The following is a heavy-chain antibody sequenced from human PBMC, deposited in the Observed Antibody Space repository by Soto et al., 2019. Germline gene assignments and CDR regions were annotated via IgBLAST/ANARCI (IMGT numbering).Heavy chain of an antibody. Sequence: EVQLVESGGGLVKPGGSLRLSCAASRFTFSNAWMSWVRQAPGKGLEWVGRIKSKTDGGTTDYAAPVKGRFSIARDDSKITLILEMDPPKPEDTAVYYCTTDNCGGGRCAGWEVWGKGNRVTVSS. V-gene: IGHV3-15*01. J-gene: IGHJ6*03. D-gene: IGHD2-15*01. CDR2: IKSKTDGGTT. CDR1: RFTFSNAW. CDR3: TTDNCGGGRCAGWEV.